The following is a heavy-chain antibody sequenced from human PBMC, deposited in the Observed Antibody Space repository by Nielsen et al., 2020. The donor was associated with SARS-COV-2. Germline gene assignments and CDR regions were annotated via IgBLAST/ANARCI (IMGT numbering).Heavy chain of an antibody. J-gene: IGHJ5*02. Sequence: SETLSLTCAVYGGSFSGYYWSWIRQPPGKGLEWIGEINHSGSTNYNPSLKSRVTISVDTSKNQFSLKLSSVTAADTAVYYCARGGTKIVASWARGNWFDPWGQGTLVTVSS. CDR3: ARGGTKIVASWARGNWFDP. CDR1: GGSFSGYY. V-gene: IGHV4-34*01. D-gene: IGHD5-12*01. CDR2: INHSGST.